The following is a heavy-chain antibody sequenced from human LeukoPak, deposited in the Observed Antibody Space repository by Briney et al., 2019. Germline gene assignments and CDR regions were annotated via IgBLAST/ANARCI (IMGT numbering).Heavy chain of an antibody. J-gene: IGHJ3*02. V-gene: IGHV1-8*01. CDR1: GYTFTSYD. Sequence: ASVKVSCKASGYTFTSYDINWVRQATGQGLEWMGWMNPNSGNTGYAQKFQGRVTTTRNTSISTAYMELSSLRSEDTAVYYCARGRYSTYVWGSYRFGSKAFDIWGQGTMVTVSS. D-gene: IGHD3-16*02. CDR3: ARGRYSTYVWGSYRFGSKAFDI. CDR2: MNPNSGNT.